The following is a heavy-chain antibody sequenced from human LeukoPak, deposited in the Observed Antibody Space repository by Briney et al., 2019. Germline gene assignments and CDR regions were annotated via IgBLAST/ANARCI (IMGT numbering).Heavy chain of an antibody. J-gene: IGHJ4*02. CDR3: AKEENDYYDSSGYYPIDS. D-gene: IGHD3-22*01. Sequence: GGSLRLSCAASGFTFNNYAMSWVRQAPRKGLEWVSSISGRGGTTDYADSVKGRFTISRDNSQNTLYLQMNSLRAEDTAVYYCAKEENDYYDSSGYYPIDSWGQGTLVTLSS. CDR1: GFTFNNYA. CDR2: ISGRGGTT. V-gene: IGHV3-23*01.